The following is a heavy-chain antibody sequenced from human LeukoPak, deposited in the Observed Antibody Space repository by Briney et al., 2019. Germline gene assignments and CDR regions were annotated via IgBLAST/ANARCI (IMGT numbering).Heavy chain of an antibody. CDR2: IWYDGSSE. CDR3: ARDRVAEGFYSFDY. D-gene: IGHD3-10*01. Sequence: PGGSLRLSCAASGFTFSSYGMHWVRQAPGKGLEWVALIWYDGSSEYYADSVKGRFTISRDNSKNTLYLLMNSLRAEDTAVYYCARDRVAEGFYSFDYWGQGTLVTVSS. CDR1: GFTFSSYG. J-gene: IGHJ4*02. V-gene: IGHV3-33*01.